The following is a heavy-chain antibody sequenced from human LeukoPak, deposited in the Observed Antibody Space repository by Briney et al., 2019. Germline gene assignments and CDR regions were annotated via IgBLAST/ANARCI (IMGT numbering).Heavy chain of an antibody. Sequence: GASVKVSCKASGYTFTSYDINWVRQAPGQGLEWMGWMNPNSGNTGYAQKFQGRVTITRNTSISTAYMELSSLRSEDTAVYYCARGSIAARPGNDYWGQGTLVTVSS. V-gene: IGHV1-8*03. J-gene: IGHJ4*02. CDR1: GYTFTSYD. CDR3: ARGSIAARPGNDY. D-gene: IGHD6-6*01. CDR2: MNPNSGNT.